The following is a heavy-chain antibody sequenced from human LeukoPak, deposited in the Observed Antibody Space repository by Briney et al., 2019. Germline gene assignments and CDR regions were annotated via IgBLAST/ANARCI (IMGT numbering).Heavy chain of an antibody. D-gene: IGHD3-9*01. CDR1: GFTFSSHS. CDR2: ISSSSTII. Sequence: GGSLRLSCVASGFTFSSHSMNSVRQAPGKGLEWISYISSSSTIIHYVDSVKGRFTISRDDAKNSLYLQMNSLRAEDTAIYYCAKVTRQHDNWFEPWGQGTLVTVSS. CDR3: AKVTRQHDNWFEP. V-gene: IGHV3-48*01. J-gene: IGHJ5*02.